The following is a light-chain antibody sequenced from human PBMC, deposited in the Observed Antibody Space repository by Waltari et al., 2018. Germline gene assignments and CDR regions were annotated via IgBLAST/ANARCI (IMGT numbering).Light chain of an antibody. CDR2: DVT. J-gene: IGLJ2*01. CDR3: GSSTTTSTLV. V-gene: IGLV2-14*03. Sequence: SALTQLPSVSGSPGQSTPTSRTGTTTDLSGYNHSSWYHQHPGKPPKLMIYDVTDRPSGISDRFSGSKSGSTASLTISGLRTEDEADYYCGSSTTTSTLVFGGGTKLTVL. CDR1: TTDLSGYNH.